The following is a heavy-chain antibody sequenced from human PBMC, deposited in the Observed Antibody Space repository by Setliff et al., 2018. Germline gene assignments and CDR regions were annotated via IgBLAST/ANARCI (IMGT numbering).Heavy chain of an antibody. D-gene: IGHD3-22*01. V-gene: IGHV4-39*07. CDR3: ARYDSSGYSENYYFDY. J-gene: IGHJ4*02. CDR1: GGSISTTDYY. CDR2: VYYSGNT. Sequence: SETLSLTCTVPGGSISTTDYYWGWIRQPPGKGLEWIGCVYYSGNTYYSPSLKSRVTMFVDTSKNQFSLMLYSVTAADTAIYYCARYDSSGYSENYYFDYWGQGTLVTV.